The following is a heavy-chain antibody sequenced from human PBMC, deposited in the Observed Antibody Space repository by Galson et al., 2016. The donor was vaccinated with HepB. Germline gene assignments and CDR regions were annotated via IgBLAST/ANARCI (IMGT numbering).Heavy chain of an antibody. CDR2: IYYSGRT. D-gene: IGHD3-16*01. Sequence: TLSLTCTVSGASISSAGYYWSWIRQHPGEGLEWIGYIYYSGRTDYNPSLESRVTISIDTSKNYFSLRLTSVTAADTAVYYCARGGGGTPGYYYYYMDVWGKGTTVAVSS. J-gene: IGHJ6*03. CDR1: GASISSAGYY. CDR3: ARGGGGTPGYYYYYMDV. V-gene: IGHV4-31*03.